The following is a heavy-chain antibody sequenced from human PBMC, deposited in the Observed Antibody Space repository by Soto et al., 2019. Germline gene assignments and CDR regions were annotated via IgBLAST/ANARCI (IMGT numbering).Heavy chain of an antibody. CDR2: VSPIFETA. J-gene: IGHJ6*02. Sequence: QVQLVQSGAEVEKPWSSVRVSCKPSGGTFTTYVFNWVRQAPGQGLEWMGGVSPIFETANYAQKFRGRLRVTADESTRTAYMDLSSLRSDDAAVYYCAASGWGDNNGYYYYDMDVWGQGTTVTVSS. D-gene: IGHD3-22*01. CDR3: AASGWGDNNGYYYYDMDV. CDR1: GGTFTTYV. V-gene: IGHV1-69*01.